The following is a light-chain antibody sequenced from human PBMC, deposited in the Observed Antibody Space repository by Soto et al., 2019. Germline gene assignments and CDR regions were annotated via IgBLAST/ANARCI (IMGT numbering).Light chain of an antibody. J-gene: IGKJ2*01. V-gene: IGKV3-15*01. CDR3: QQYNNWPYT. CDR2: RAS. Sequence: EIVMTQSPATLSVSPGGSATLSCRASQHVSSNFAWYRQKPGQAPTLLIYRASTRATGIPAGFSGSGFGTEFTLTISSLQSEDFAVYYCQQYNNWPYTFGQGTKLEIK. CDR1: QHVSSN.